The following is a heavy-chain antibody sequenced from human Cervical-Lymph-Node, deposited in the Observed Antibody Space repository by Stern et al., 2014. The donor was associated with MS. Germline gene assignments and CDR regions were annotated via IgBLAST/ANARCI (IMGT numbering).Heavy chain of an antibody. Sequence: DQLVESGAEVKKPGASVKVSCKASGYTFTSYYIHWVRQAPGQGLEWMGIINPRGDSTTYSQKFQDRVTMTRDTSTSTLYMELSSLRSEDTAVYYCARDMYYATSGSYYGFDYWGQGTLVTVSS. V-gene: IGHV1-46*01. J-gene: IGHJ4*02. CDR2: INPRGDST. D-gene: IGHD3-22*01. CDR3: ARDMYYATSGSYYGFDY. CDR1: GYTFTSYY.